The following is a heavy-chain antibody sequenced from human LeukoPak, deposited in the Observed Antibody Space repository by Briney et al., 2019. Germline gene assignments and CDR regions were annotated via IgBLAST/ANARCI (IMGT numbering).Heavy chain of an antibody. D-gene: IGHD6-13*01. CDR2: ISSSSSYI. V-gene: IGHV3-21*01. CDR1: GFTFSSYS. J-gene: IGHJ3*02. Sequence: GGSLRLSCAASGFTFSSYSMNWVRQAPGKGLEWVSSISSSSSYIYYADSVKGRFTISRDNAKNSLYLQMNSLRSEDTAVYYCLIEQQLVGDAFDIWGQGTMVTVSS. CDR3: LIEQQLVGDAFDI.